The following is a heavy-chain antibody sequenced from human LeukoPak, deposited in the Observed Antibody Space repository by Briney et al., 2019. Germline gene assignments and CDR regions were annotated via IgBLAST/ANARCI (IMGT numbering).Heavy chain of an antibody. CDR1: GGSISSGGYY. CDR2: IYYSGST. D-gene: IGHD3-3*01. V-gene: IGHV4-31*03. CDR3: ARGTGTDDPGRRPYYDFWSGYSYYFDY. J-gene: IGHJ4*02. Sequence: SETLSLTCTVSGGSISSGGYYWSWIRQHLGKGLEWIGYIYYSGSTYYNPSLKSRVTISVDTSKNQFSLKLSSVTAADTAVYYCARGTGTDDPGRRPYYDFWSGYSYYFDYWGQGTLVTVSS.